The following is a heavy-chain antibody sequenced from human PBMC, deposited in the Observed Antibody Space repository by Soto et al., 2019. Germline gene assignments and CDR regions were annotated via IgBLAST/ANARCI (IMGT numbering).Heavy chain of an antibody. J-gene: IGHJ6*02. CDR3: ARESVVVAAKVYYGMDV. CDR1: GFNFPTFC. Sequence: GESLKISCEHSGFNFPTFCIAWVRQMPGKGLEWMGTIYPDDSDTRYSPSFQGQVTISADKSIQTAYLQWGSLRDEDTAVYYCARESVVVAAKVYYGMDVWGQGTTVTVSS. CDR2: IYPDDSDT. V-gene: IGHV5-51*01. D-gene: IGHD2-15*01.